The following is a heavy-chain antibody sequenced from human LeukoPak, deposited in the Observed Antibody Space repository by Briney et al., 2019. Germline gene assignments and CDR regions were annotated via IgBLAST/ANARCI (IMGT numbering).Heavy chain of an antibody. CDR2: IHHRGTT. D-gene: IGHD3-10*01. J-gene: IGHJ4*02. Sequence: SETLSLTCIVSGGSISTKTYYWGWIRLPPGKGLEWIGEIHHRGTTYYNPSLRSRVTISVDTSKNQFSLRLTSVTAADTAVYYCARVTYNGYQHFDYWGQGNLVTVSS. CDR3: ARVTYNGYQHFDY. CDR1: GGSISTKTYY. V-gene: IGHV4-39*07.